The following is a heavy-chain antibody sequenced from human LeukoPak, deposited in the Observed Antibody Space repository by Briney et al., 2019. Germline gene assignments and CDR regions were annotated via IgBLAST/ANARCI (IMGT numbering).Heavy chain of an antibody. CDR1: GGTFSSYA. D-gene: IGHD6-13*01. CDR3: ARLAAAGRYYFDY. Sequence: SVKVSCKASGGTFSSYAISWVRQAPGRGLEWMGGIIPIFGTANYAQKFQGRVTITADESTSTAYMELRSLRSDDTAVYYCARLAAAGRYYFDYWGQGTLVTVSS. J-gene: IGHJ4*02. V-gene: IGHV1-69*13. CDR2: IIPIFGTA.